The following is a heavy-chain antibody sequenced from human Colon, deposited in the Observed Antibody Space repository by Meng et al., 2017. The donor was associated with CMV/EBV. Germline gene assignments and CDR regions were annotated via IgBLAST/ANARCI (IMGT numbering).Heavy chain of an antibody. J-gene: IGHJ4*02. CDR2: ISSSSSYI. CDR3: ARGTPTIFGSSGGHTSGHYFDY. D-gene: IGHD3-3*01. V-gene: IGHV3-21*01. Sequence: GESLKISCEASGFIFSDYNMNWVRQAPGKGLEWVSSISSSSSYIYYADSVKGRFTISRDNAKNSLYLQMNSLRAEDTAVYYCARGTPTIFGSSGGHTSGHYFDYWGQGTLVTVSS. CDR1: GFIFSDYN.